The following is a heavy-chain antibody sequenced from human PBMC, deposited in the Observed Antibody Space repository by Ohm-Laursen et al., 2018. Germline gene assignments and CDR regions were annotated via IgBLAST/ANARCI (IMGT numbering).Heavy chain of an antibody. V-gene: IGHV4-59*08. CDR2: IFYTGTT. CDR1: GGSLSGYF. CDR3: ARHVQAHSGSYFAHFDL. J-gene: IGHJ4*02. Sequence: SQTLSLTCSVSGGSLSGYFWSWIRQPPGKGLEWIGYIFYTGTTNYKSSLRSRLTISSDTSKGQSSLKLASVTAADTAIYYCARHVQAHSGSYFAHFDLWGQGALVTVSS. D-gene: IGHD1-26*01.